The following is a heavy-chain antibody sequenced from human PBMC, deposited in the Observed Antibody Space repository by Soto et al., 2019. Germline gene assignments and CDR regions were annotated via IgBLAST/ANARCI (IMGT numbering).Heavy chain of an antibody. D-gene: IGHD2-21*02. J-gene: IGHJ6*02. CDR3: TRDGDGRMTTNPYYYYGMDV. CDR2: IYYSGST. Sequence: SETLSLTCTVSGGSISSGDYYWSWIRQPPGKGLEWIGYIYYSGSTYYNPSLKSRVTISVDTSKNQFSLNLSSVTAADTAVYYCTRDGDGRMTTNPYYYYGMDVWGPGITVTVSS. CDR1: GGSISSGDYY. V-gene: IGHV4-30-4*02.